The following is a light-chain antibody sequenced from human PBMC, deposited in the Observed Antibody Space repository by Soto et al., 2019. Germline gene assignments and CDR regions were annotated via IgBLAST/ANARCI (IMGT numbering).Light chain of an antibody. CDR2: RAF. CDR1: QSIGTN. J-gene: IGKJ2*01. V-gene: IGKV3-15*01. CDR3: QQYNDWPPGYT. Sequence: EIVLTQSPASLSVSPGEGATLSCRASQSIGTNLAWYQKKPGQAPRLVISRAFTRAFDFTNRFSGRWSGTEFTLTITNLQSEDFAVYYCQQYNDWPPGYTFGQGTKLEIK.